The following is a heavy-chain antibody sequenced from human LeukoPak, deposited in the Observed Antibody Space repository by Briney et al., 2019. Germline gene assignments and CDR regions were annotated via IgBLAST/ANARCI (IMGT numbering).Heavy chain of an antibody. D-gene: IGHD3-16*01. V-gene: IGHV3-74*01. CDR1: GFTFSSYW. CDR2: INTDGSST. J-gene: IGHJ6*03. CDR3: ASSSVFYYYYYYMDV. Sequence: PGGSLRLSCAASGFTFSSYWMHWVRQAPGKGLVWVSRINTDGSSTSYADSVKGRFTTSRDNAKNTLYLQMNSLRAEDTAVYYCASSSVFYYYYYYMDVWGKGTTVTVSS.